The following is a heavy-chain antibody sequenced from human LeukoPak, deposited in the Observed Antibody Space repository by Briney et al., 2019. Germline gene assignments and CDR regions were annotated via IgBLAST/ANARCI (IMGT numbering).Heavy chain of an antibody. CDR1: GGSISSSSYY. V-gene: IGHV4-39*01. Sequence: PSETLSLTCTVSGGSISSSSYYWGWIRQPPGKGLEWIGSIYYSGSTYYNPSLKSRVTISVDTSKNQFSLKLSSVTAAGTAVYYCAGTSVAGLIDYWGQGTLVTVSS. D-gene: IGHD6-19*01. CDR2: IYYSGST. CDR3: AGTSVAGLIDY. J-gene: IGHJ4*02.